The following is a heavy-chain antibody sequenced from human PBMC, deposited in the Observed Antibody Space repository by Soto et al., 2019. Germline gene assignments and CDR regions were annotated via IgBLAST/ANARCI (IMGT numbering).Heavy chain of an antibody. J-gene: IGHJ4*02. Sequence: QVQLQESGPGLVQPSQTLSLTCTVSGGSISSGDYYWSWIRQPPGKGLEWIGYIYYSGSTYYNPSLKSRVTISVDTSKNQFSLKLSSVTAADTAVYYCATDTAMVFRYFDYWGQGTLVTVSS. V-gene: IGHV4-30-4*01. CDR2: IYYSGST. D-gene: IGHD5-18*01. CDR3: ATDTAMVFRYFDY. CDR1: GGSISSGDYY.